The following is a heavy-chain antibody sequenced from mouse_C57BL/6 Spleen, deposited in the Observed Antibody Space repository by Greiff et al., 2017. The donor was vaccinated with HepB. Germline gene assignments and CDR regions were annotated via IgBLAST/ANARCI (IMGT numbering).Heavy chain of an antibody. D-gene: IGHD1-1*01. CDR3: ARRDPFTTIAMDY. CDR1: GYTFTDYY. J-gene: IGHJ4*01. Sequence: QVQLQQPGPELVKPGASVKISCKASGYTFTDYYINWVKQRPGQGLEWIGWIFPGSGSTYYNEKFKGKATLTVDKSSSTAYMLLSSLTSEDSAVYFCARRDPFTTIAMDYWGQGTSVTVSS. CDR2: IFPGSGST. V-gene: IGHV1-75*01.